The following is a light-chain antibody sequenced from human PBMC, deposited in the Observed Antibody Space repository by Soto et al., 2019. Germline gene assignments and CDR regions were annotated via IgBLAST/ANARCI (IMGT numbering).Light chain of an antibody. J-gene: IGKJ4*01. CDR1: QGISSA. V-gene: IGKV1-13*02. Sequence: AIQLTQSPSSLSASVGDRVTITCRASQGISSALAWYQQKPGKAPKLLIYDASSLECGVPSRFSGSGSGTDFTLTISSLQPEDFATDYCQQFNSYLLTFGGGTKVEIK. CDR3: QQFNSYLLT. CDR2: DAS.